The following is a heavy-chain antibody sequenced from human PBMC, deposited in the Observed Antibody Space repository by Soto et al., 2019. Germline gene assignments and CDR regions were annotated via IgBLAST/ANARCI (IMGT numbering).Heavy chain of an antibody. CDR2: TQYSGST. CDR1: GVSITSGGYY. V-gene: IGHV4-31*11. Sequence: QVQLQESGPGLVRPSQTLSLTCAVSGVSITSGGYYWSWLRHLPGKGLEWIGYTQYSGSTYYNPSLKSPITISLDTSKNQFSLNLSSVTAADTAVYYCARVHGSGSYFYGIDVWGQGTTVTVSS. D-gene: IGHD3-10*01. CDR3: ARVHGSGSYFYGIDV. J-gene: IGHJ6*02.